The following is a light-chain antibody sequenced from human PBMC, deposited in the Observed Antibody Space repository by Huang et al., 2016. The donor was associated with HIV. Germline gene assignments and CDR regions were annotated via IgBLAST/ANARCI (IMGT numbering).Light chain of an antibody. CDR3: QQYGGSPLFT. J-gene: IGKJ3*01. V-gene: IGKV3-20*01. Sequence: EIVLTQSPDTLSLSPGERATLSCRASHSVSSNFLAWYQQKPGQAPRLLIYSASRRATGITDRFSGSGSGTDFTLTITRLEPEDFGVYYCQQYGGSPLFTFGPGTKVDIK. CDR1: HSVSSNF. CDR2: SAS.